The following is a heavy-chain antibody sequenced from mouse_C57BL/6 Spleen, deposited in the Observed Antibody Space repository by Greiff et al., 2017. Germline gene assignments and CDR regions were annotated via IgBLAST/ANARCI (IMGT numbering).Heavy chain of an antibody. J-gene: IGHJ1*03. CDR2: IDPSDSET. D-gene: IGHD1-1*01. CDR3: ARGYYGSSYWYFDV. CDR1: GYTFTSYW. V-gene: IGHV1-52*01. Sequence: VQLQQPGAELVRPGSSVKLSCKASGYTFTSYWMHWVKQRPIQGLEWIGNIDPSDSETHYNQKFKDKATLTVDKSSSTAYMQLSSLTSEDSAVYYCARGYYGSSYWYFDVWVTGTTVTVSS.